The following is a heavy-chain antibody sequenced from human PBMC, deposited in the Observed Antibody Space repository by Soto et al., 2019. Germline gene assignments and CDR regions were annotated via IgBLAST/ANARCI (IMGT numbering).Heavy chain of an antibody. V-gene: IGHV3-30-3*01. CDR2: ILYDGSNK. CDR3: ARDRFIAPRIISYYYYGMDV. J-gene: IGHJ6*02. D-gene: IGHD6-13*01. CDR1: GFTFSSYA. Sequence: QVQLVESGGGVVQPGRSLRLSCAASGFTFSSYAMHWVRQAPGKGLEWVAVILYDGSNKYYADSVKGRFTISRDNSKNTLYLQMNSLRAEDTAVYYCARDRFIAPRIISYYYYGMDVWGQGTTVTVSS.